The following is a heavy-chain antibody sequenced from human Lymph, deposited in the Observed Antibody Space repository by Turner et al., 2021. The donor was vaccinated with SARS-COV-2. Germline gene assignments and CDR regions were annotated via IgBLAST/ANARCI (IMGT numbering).Heavy chain of an antibody. CDR1: GGSISSSSHY. Sequence: QLQLQESGPGLVKPSETLSLTCTVSGGSISSSSHYWGWIRQPPGRGLGWIGHIYYSESNYYNPSLKSRVTISVDTTKNQFSLKLSSVTAADTAVYYCARLVRRAEYYFDYWGQGTLVTVSS. V-gene: IGHV4-39*01. CDR2: IYYSESN. J-gene: IGHJ4*02. D-gene: IGHD3-10*01. CDR3: ARLVRRAEYYFDY.